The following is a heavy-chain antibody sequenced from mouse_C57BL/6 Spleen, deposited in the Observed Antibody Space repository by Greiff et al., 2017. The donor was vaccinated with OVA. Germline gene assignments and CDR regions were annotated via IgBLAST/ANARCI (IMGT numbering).Heavy chain of an antibody. D-gene: IGHD2-3*01. CDR1: GFNIKDDY. V-gene: IGHV14-4*01. CDR2: IDPENGDT. Sequence: EVQLVESGAELVRPGASVKLSCTASGFNIKDDYMHWVKQRPEQGLEWIGWIDPENGDTEYASKFQGKATITADTSSNTAYLQLSSLTSEDTAVYYCTRDGRDYWGQGTTLTVSS. J-gene: IGHJ2*01. CDR3: TRDGRDY.